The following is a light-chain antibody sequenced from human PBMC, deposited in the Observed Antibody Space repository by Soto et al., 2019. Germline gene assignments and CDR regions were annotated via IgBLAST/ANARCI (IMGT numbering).Light chain of an antibody. CDR1: QSGSSN. J-gene: IGKJ4*01. Sequence: EVLMTQSPSTLSLSPGERATLSCRASQSGSSNLAWYQQRRGQAPRLLIYGASARATGIPARFSGSGSGTGLTLTISSLQSEEFAGYCWQLYDNWPPLTFGGGTKVEIK. CDR2: GAS. V-gene: IGKV3D-15*01. CDR3: QLYDNWPPLT.